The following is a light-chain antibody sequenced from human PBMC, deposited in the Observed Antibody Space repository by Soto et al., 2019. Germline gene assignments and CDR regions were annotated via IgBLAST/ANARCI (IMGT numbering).Light chain of an antibody. CDR2: AAS. CDR3: QQSYSTTWT. CDR1: QGISTY. Sequence: DIQMTQSQSSLSESAGDRVTITCQASQGISTYLNWYQQKPGKAPKLLIYAASSLQSGVPSRFSGSGSETDFTLTISSLQPEDFATYSCQQSYSTTWTFGQGTNVDI. J-gene: IGKJ1*01. V-gene: IGKV1-39*01.